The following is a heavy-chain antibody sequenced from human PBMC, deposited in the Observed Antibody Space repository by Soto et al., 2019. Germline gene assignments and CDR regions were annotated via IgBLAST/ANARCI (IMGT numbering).Heavy chain of an antibody. CDR3: AVSYYDYIWGRFTFDY. V-gene: IGHV4-39*01. CDR2: ICYSGST. D-gene: IGHD3-16*01. Sequence: SETLSLTCTVSGGSISSSSYYWCWIRHPPGKGLEWIGSICYSGSTYYNPSLKSRVTISVDTSKNPFSLKLSSVTAADTAVYYCAVSYYDYIWGRFTFDYWGQGTLVTVSS. J-gene: IGHJ4*02. CDR1: GGSISSSSYY.